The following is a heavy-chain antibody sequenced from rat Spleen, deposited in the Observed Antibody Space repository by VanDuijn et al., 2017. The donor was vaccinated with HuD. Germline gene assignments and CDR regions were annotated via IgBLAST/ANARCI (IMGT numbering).Heavy chain of an antibody. CDR1: GFTFSDYY. CDR3: ASPGGWFAY. V-gene: IGHV5-29*01. Sequence: EVQLVASDGGLVQPGRSLKLSCAASGFTFSDYYMAWVRQAPTKGLEWVATISYDGSSTYYRDSVKGRFTISRDNAKSTLYLQMDSLRSEDTATYYCASPGGWFAYWGQGTLVTVSS. CDR2: ISYDGSST. D-gene: IGHD5-1*01. J-gene: IGHJ3*01.